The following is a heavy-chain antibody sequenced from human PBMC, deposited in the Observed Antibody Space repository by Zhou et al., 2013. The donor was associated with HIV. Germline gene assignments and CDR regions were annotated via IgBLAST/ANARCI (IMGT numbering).Heavy chain of an antibody. CDR2: IIPIFGTA. Sequence: QVQLVQSGAEVKKPGSSVKVSCKASGGTFSSYAISWVRQAPGQGLEWMGGIIPIFGTANYAQKFQGRVTITADESTSTAYMELSSLRSEDTAVYYCARVPVPDFWSGGGHESYYYYYMDVWGKGDHGHRLL. D-gene: IGHD3-3*01. J-gene: IGHJ6*03. V-gene: IGHV1-69*12. CDR1: GGTFSSYA. CDR3: ARVPVPDFWSGGGHESYYYYYMDV.